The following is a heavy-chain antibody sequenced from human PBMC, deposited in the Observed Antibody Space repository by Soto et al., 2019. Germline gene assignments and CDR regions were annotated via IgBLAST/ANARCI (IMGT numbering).Heavy chain of an antibody. CDR3: ARDPSVTDDILTGYYYYYYGMDV. CDR1: GFTFSSYS. CDR2: ISSSSSTI. V-gene: IGHV3-48*02. D-gene: IGHD3-9*01. Sequence: GGSLRLSCAASGFTFSSYSMNWVRQAPGKGLEWVSYISSSSSTIYYADSVKGRFTISRDNAKNSLYLQMNSLRDEDTAVYYCARDPSVTDDILTGYYYYYYGMDVWGQGTTVTVSS. J-gene: IGHJ6*02.